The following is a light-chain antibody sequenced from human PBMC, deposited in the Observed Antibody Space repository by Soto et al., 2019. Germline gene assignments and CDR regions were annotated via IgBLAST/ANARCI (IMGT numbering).Light chain of an antibody. V-gene: IGLV2-14*01. Sequence: QSALTQPASMSGSPGQSITISCTGTSSDVGGYNYVSWYQQHPGKAPKLMIYAVSNWPSGVSHRFSGSKSGNTASLTIAGLQADDEADYYCSSYTSGHVVFGGGTKLTVL. CDR3: SSYTSGHVV. J-gene: IGLJ2*01. CDR1: SSDVGGYNY. CDR2: AVS.